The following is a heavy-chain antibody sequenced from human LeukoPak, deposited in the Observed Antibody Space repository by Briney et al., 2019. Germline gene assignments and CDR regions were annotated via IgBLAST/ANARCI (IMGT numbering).Heavy chain of an antibody. D-gene: IGHD5-18*01. CDR1: GGSISSYY. CDR3: ARFSRTKNTAMTRYFDY. V-gene: IGHV4-59*01. Sequence: PSETLSLTCTVPGGSISSYYWSWIRQPPGKGLEWIGYIYYSGSTNYNPSLKSRVTISVGTSKNQFSLKLSSVTAADTAVYYCARFSRTKNTAMTRYFDYWGQGTLVTVSS. J-gene: IGHJ4*02. CDR2: IYYSGST.